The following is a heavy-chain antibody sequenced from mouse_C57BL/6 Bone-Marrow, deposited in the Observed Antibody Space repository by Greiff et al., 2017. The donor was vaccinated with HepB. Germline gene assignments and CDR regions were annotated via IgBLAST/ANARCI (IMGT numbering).Heavy chain of an antibody. V-gene: IGHV1-49*01. CDR3: AREETAQVPAWFAY. D-gene: IGHD3-2*02. CDR1: YFAFMASA. Sequence: LQQSGAELVRPGSSVKLSCKDSYFAFMASAMHWVKQRPGHGLEWIGSFTMYSDATEYSENFKGKATLTANTSSSTAYMELRSLTSEDSAVYDCAREETAQVPAWFAYWGQGTLVTVSA. CDR2: FTMYSDAT. J-gene: IGHJ3*01.